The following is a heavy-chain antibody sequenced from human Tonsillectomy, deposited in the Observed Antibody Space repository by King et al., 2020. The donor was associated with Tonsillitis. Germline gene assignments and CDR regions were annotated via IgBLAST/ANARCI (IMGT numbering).Heavy chain of an antibody. CDR1: GFTFSSYG. J-gene: IGHJ4*02. CDR2: ISGSSSTI. CDR3: ARSCGSGSFDYYFDY. Sequence: VQLVESGGGLVQPGGSLRLSCAASGFTFSSYGMSWVRQAPGKGLEWVSYISGSSSTIHYADSVKGRLTISRDNVKNSLYLQMNSLRAEDTALYYCARSCGSGSFDYYFDYWGQGTLVTVSS. V-gene: IGHV3-48*01. D-gene: IGHD3-10*01.